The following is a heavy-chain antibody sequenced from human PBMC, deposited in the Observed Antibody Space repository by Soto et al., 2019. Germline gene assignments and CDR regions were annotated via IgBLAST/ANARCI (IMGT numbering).Heavy chain of an antibody. J-gene: IGHJ3*02. CDR2: INHSGST. D-gene: IGHD3-22*01. CDR1: GGSFSGYY. CDR3: ARDQGGYYYDSSGYYYLAFDI. Sequence: PSETLSLTCAVYGGSFSGYYWNWIRQPPGKGLEWIGEINHSGSTNYNPSLKSRVTISVDTSKNQFSLKLSSVTAADTAVYYCARDQGGYYYDSSGYYYLAFDIWGQGTMVTVSS. V-gene: IGHV4-34*01.